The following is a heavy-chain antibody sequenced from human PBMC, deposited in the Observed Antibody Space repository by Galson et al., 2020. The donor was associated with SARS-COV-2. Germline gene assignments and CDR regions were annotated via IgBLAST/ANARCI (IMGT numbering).Heavy chain of an antibody. D-gene: IGHD6-13*01. CDR3: AGYSSSWYEPGYYDGMDV. CDR1: GGTLSSYS. CDR2: ISSTSKYI. J-gene: IGHJ6*02. V-gene: IGHV3-21*06. Sequence: GGSLRLSCAASGGTLSSYSMNWVRQAPGKGLEWVSAISSTSKYIYHADSVKRRFTISRDNAKNSLYLQMNSLRADYTAVYYCAGYSSSWYEPGYYDGMDVWGQGATVVVSS.